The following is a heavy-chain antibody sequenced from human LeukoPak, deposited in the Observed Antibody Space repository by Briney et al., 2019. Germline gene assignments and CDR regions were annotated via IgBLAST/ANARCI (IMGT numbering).Heavy chain of an antibody. CDR1: GFTFSSYG. V-gene: IGHV3-30*02. CDR3: ARGGGYSYGSFDY. Sequence: GGPLRLSCAASGFTFSSYGMHWVRQAPGKGLEWVAFIRYDGSNKYYADSVKGRFTISRDNSKNTLYLQMNSLRAEDTAVYYCARGGGYSYGSFDYWGQGTLVTVSS. J-gene: IGHJ4*02. D-gene: IGHD5-18*01. CDR2: IRYDGSNK.